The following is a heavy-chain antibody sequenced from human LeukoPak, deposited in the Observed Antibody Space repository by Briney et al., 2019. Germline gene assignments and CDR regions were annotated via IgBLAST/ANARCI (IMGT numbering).Heavy chain of an antibody. CDR3: ARANIAVAGPLDY. Sequence: GASVKVSCKASGYTFTSYDISWVRQAPGQGLEWMGGIIPIFGTANYAQKFQGRVTITTDESTSTAYMELSSLRSEDTAVYYCARANIAVAGPLDYWGQGTLVTVSS. CDR1: GYTFTSYD. V-gene: IGHV1-69*05. CDR2: IIPIFGTA. D-gene: IGHD6-19*01. J-gene: IGHJ4*02.